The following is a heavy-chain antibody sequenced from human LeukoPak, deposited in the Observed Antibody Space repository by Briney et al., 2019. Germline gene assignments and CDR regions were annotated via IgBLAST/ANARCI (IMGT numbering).Heavy chain of an antibody. CDR3: ARSRDSNYEDY. D-gene: IGHD4-11*01. CDR1: GGSISSDDYY. V-gene: IGHV4-61*10. CDR2: IYATGST. J-gene: IGHJ4*02. Sequence: SETLSLTCSVSGGSISSDDYYWNWIRQPAGKGLEWIGRIGHIYATGSTNYNPSLKSRVTISLDTSKNQFSLNLSSVTAADTAVYYCARSRDSNYEDYWGQGTLVTVSS.